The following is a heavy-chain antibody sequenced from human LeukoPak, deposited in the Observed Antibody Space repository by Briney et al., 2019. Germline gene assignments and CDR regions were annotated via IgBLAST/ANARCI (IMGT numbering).Heavy chain of an antibody. CDR1: GYTLTELS. CDR3: ATETYYYDSSGYYD. Sequence: ASVKVSCKVSGYTLTELSMHWVRQAPGKGREWMGGFDPEDGETIYAQKFQGRVTMTEDTSTDTAYMELSSLRSEDTAVYYCATETYYYDSSGYYDWGQGTLVTVSS. CDR2: FDPEDGET. D-gene: IGHD3-22*01. V-gene: IGHV1-24*01. J-gene: IGHJ4*02.